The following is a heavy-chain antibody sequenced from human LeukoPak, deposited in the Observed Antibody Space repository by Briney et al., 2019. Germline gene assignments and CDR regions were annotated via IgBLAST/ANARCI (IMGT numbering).Heavy chain of an antibody. Sequence: GASVKVSCKASGGTFNSFPISWVRQAPGQGLERMGGIISIFGTANYAQKFQGRVTITADESTGTAYMELSSLRSEDTAIYYCARGGTYYYDSSSYSAAFDIWGQGTMVTVSS. CDR2: IISIFGTA. CDR1: GGTFNSFP. J-gene: IGHJ3*02. CDR3: ARGGTYYYDSSSYSAAFDI. D-gene: IGHD3-22*01. V-gene: IGHV1-69*13.